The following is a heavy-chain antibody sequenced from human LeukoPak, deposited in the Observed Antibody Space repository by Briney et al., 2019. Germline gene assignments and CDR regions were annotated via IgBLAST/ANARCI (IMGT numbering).Heavy chain of an antibody. CDR1: GFTFSNYG. D-gene: IGHD4-17*01. V-gene: IGHV3-30*03. J-gene: IGHJ4*02. CDR2: ISYDGSNK. CDR3: ATLPT. Sequence: GRSLRLSCAASGFTFSNYGMHWVRQAPGKGLEWVVVISYDGSNKYYADSVKGRFTISRDNSKNTLYLQMNSLRAEDTALYYCATLPTWGQGTLVTVSS.